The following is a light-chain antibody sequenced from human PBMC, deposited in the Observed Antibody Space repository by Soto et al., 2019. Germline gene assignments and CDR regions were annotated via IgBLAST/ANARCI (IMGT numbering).Light chain of an antibody. Sequence: DIQLTQSPSFLSASVGDRVTITCRASQGIGSDLAWYQVRPGKAPKLLIYVASTLQSGVPSTFSGSGSGTEFSLTISSLQPEDFATYYCQQLKSYPSTFGRGTRLEI. CDR1: QGIGSD. V-gene: IGKV1-9*01. J-gene: IGKJ5*01. CDR2: VAS. CDR3: QQLKSYPST.